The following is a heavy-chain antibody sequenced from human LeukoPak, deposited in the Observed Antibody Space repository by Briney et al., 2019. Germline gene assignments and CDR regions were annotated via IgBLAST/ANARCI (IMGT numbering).Heavy chain of an antibody. CDR3: ARLRYTYGKNFDY. Sequence: TGGSLRLSCEASGFTFKAYWMSWVRQAPGTGLEWVANIQQDGSEKNYVDSVKGRFTISRDNARNSLYLETNSLRAEDTAVYYCARLRYTYGKNFDYWGQGTLVTVSS. J-gene: IGHJ4*02. CDR1: GFTFKAYW. D-gene: IGHD5-18*01. V-gene: IGHV3-7*01. CDR2: IQQDGSEK.